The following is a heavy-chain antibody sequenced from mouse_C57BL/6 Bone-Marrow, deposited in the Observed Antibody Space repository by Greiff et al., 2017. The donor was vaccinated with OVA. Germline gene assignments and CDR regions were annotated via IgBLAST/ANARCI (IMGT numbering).Heavy chain of an antibody. Sequence: QVQLKQSGPELVKPGASVKISCKASGYSFTSYYIHWVKQRPGQGLEWIGWIYPGSGNTKYNEKFKGKATLTADTSSSTAYMQLSSLTSEDSAVYDCADSSGYVDAMDYGGQGTSVTVSS. J-gene: IGHJ4*01. CDR1: GYSFTSYY. CDR3: ADSSGYVDAMDY. D-gene: IGHD3-2*02. CDR2: IYPGSGNT. V-gene: IGHV1-66*01.